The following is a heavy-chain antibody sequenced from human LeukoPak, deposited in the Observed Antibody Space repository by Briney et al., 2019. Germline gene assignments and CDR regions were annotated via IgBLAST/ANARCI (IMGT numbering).Heavy chain of an antibody. V-gene: IGHV4-34*01. D-gene: IGHD3-10*01. CDR1: GGSFSGYY. Sequence: SETLSLTCAVYGGSFSGYYWSWIRQPPGKGLEWIGSIYYSGSTYYNPSLKSRVTISVDTSKNQFSLKLSSVTAADTAVYYCARGYGSGSYYYGWFDPWGQGTLVTVSS. CDR2: IYYSGST. J-gene: IGHJ5*02. CDR3: ARGYGSGSYYYGWFDP.